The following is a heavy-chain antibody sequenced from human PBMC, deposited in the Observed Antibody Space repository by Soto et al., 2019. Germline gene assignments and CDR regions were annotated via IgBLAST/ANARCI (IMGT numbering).Heavy chain of an antibody. CDR3: TRDANYRDDSAYYDVFDI. V-gene: IGHV3-7*05. CDR1: EFGFGSDG. CDR2: IRKDGSQE. D-gene: IGHD3-16*01. J-gene: IGHJ3*02. Sequence: DVQLTESGGAWSSRGGPRNLPWGASEFGFGSDGMPWSPQAPGKGLEWVANIRKDGSQEHYADSVRGRFSVSRDNAKDSLYLQMNSLRLEDTAVYYCTRDANYRDDSAYYDVFDIWGQGTMVTVSS.